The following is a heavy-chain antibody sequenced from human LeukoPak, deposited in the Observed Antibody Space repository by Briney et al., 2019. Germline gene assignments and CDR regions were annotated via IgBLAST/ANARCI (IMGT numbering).Heavy chain of an antibody. Sequence: GRCLRLSCAASGFTFDDYTMHWVRHPPGKGLEWVSLISWDGGSTYYADSVKGRFTISRDNSRNTLYLEVNSLRTDDTAVYYCARGPGLAMGKGYFDYWGQGTLVTVSS. CDR1: GFTFDDYT. D-gene: IGHD5-18*01. CDR3: ARGPGLAMGKGYFDY. CDR2: ISWDGGST. V-gene: IGHV3-43*01. J-gene: IGHJ4*02.